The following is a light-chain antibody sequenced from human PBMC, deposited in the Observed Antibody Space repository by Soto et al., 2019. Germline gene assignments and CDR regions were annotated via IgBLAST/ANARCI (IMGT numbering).Light chain of an antibody. J-gene: IGKJ4*01. CDR1: QSLLHSNGYNY. V-gene: IGKV2-28*01. Sequence: DSVLTQYPLSMPVTPGEPASISCRSSQSLLHSNGYNYLDWYLQKPGQSPQLLIYLGSNRASGVPDRFSGSGSGTDFTLKISRVEAEDVGAYYCMQALKTPPPLGGGTNVDFK. CDR2: LGS. CDR3: MQALKTPPP.